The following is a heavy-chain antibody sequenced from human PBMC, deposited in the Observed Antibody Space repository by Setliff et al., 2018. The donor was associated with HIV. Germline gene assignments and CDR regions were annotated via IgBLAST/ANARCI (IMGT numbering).Heavy chain of an antibody. Sequence: SETLSLTCVVSGDSIRNGVYSWTWIRQPPGKGLEWIGFIYHSGSSFYNPSLKSRVTISRDRSANQFSLILTSVTAADTGVYYCARVVETTYISGFGAFDVGGQGKVVTVSS. CDR3: ARVVETTYISGFGAFDV. D-gene: IGHD4-4*01. J-gene: IGHJ3*01. V-gene: IGHV4-30-2*01. CDR1: GDSIRNGVYS. CDR2: IYHSGSS.